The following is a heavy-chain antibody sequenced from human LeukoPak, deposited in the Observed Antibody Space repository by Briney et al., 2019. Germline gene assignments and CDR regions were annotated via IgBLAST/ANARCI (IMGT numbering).Heavy chain of an antibody. CDR1: GFTFRTYA. J-gene: IGHJ4*02. CDR3: AKGGCTSSSCYTNY. CDR2: ISGSGGSA. V-gene: IGHV3-23*01. D-gene: IGHD2-2*02. Sequence: GGSLRLSCAASGFTFRTYAMSRVRQAPGKGLEWVSAISGSGGSAYYADSVKGRFTISRDDSENTLYLQMNSLRAEDTALYFCAKGGCTSSSCYTNYWGQGTLVTVSS.